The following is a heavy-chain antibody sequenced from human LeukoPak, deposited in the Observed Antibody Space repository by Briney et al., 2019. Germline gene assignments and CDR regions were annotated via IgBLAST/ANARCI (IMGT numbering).Heavy chain of an antibody. V-gene: IGHV3-23*01. Sequence: GGSLRLSCAASGFTFSSYAMSWVRQAPGKGLEWVSAISGSGGSTYYADSVKGRFTISRDNSKNTLYLQMNSLRAEDTAVYYCAKAKTNNVWGSYRYKDWGQGTLVTVSS. CDR2: ISGSGGST. CDR3: AKAKTNNVWGSYRYKD. J-gene: IGHJ4*02. CDR1: GFTFSSYA. D-gene: IGHD3-16*02.